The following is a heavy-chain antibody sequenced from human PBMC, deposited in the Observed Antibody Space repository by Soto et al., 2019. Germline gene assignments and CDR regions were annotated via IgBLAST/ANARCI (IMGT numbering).Heavy chain of an antibody. Sequence: QVQLVQSGAEVKKPGASVKVSCKASGYTFTSYGISWVRQAPGQGLEWMGWISAYNGNTNYAQKLQGRVTMTTDTSTSTAYSELRSLRYDDAAVFYCARETKVVVVAATWAYYYYGMDVWGQGTTVTVSS. J-gene: IGHJ6*02. CDR1: GYTFTSYG. D-gene: IGHD2-15*01. CDR3: ARETKVVVVAATWAYYYYGMDV. CDR2: ISAYNGNT. V-gene: IGHV1-18*04.